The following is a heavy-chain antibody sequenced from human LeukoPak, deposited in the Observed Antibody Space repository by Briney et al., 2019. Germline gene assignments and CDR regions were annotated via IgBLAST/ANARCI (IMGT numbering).Heavy chain of an antibody. V-gene: IGHV3-48*03. CDR2: IATSDTTT. J-gene: IGHJ4*02. Sequence: PGGSLRLSCVASGFTFSSSEMNWVRQAPGKGLEWISYIATSDTTTHYADSVRGRFTISRDNSKNTLFLQMNNLRVEDMAVLYCAKDWNWAIGYWGQGTLVTVSS. CDR3: AKDWNWAIGY. CDR1: GFTFSSSE. D-gene: IGHD1-7*01.